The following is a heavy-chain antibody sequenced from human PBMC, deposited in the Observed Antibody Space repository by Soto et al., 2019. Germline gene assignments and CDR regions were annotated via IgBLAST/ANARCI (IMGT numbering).Heavy chain of an antibody. V-gene: IGHV4-31*03. D-gene: IGHD4-17*01. CDR2: IYYSGST. J-gene: IGHJ6*03. Sequence: SETLSLTCTFSGGSISSGGYYWSWIRQHPGKGLEWIGYIYYSGSTYYNPSLKSRVTISVDTSKNQFSLKLSSVTAADTAVYYCASRDYGDLYYYYYMDVWGKGTTVTVSS. CDR1: GGSISSGGYY. CDR3: ASRDYGDLYYYYYMDV.